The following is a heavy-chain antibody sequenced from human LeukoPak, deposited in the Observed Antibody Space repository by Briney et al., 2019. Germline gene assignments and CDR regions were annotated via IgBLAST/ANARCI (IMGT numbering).Heavy chain of an antibody. Sequence: SQTLSLTCAISGDTVSSNRAAWNWIRQSPSRGLEWLGRPYYRIKWSNDYALFVKSRITINEDAVTKKFYLQRKLLTPEYTAVYYCARLVGDQVVYWGQGSLVTVSA. CDR2: PYYRIKWSN. CDR3: ARLVGDQVVY. D-gene: IGHD2-2*01. CDR1: GDTVSSNRAA. V-gene: IGHV6-1*01. J-gene: IGHJ4*02.